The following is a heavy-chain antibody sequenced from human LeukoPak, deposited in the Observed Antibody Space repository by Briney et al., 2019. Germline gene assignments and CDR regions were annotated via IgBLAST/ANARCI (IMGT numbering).Heavy chain of an antibody. CDR3: ARDAPPSGVFGQSLRSDYFYYMDV. CDR1: GFIFSNYA. V-gene: IGHV3-30-3*01. Sequence: GGSLRLSCAASGFIFSNYAFYWVRQAPGKGLEWVTVISYDGSNSYYAASVKGRFTISRDNSNNTVYLHMSSLRAEDTAVYFCARDAPPSGVFGQSLRSDYFYYMDVWGRGTTVTVSS. J-gene: IGHJ6*03. CDR2: ISYDGSNS. D-gene: IGHD3/OR15-3a*01.